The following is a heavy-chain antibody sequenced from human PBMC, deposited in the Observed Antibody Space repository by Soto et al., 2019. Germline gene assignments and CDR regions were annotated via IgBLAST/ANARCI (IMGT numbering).Heavy chain of an antibody. V-gene: IGHV1-18*01. Sequence: QVQLVQSGAEVKKPGASVMVSCKASGYTFTTYGFSWVRQAPGQGLEWMGWISAYNGNTNYAQKFQGRVTMTTDTSTTTAYRELRSLRSDDTAVYYCARDRYYYGSGTYPSVWGQGTTVTVFS. D-gene: IGHD3-10*01. CDR2: ISAYNGNT. CDR1: GYTFTTYG. CDR3: ARDRYYYGSGTYPSV. J-gene: IGHJ6*02.